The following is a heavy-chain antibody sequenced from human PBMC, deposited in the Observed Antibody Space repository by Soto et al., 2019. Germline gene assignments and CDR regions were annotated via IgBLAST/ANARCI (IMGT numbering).Heavy chain of an antibody. J-gene: IGHJ4*02. V-gene: IGHV3-23*01. CDR1: GFTFNNYA. CDR3: AKLGFSAWSAPSYFDT. CDR2: ITGSGSDT. D-gene: IGHD3-16*01. Sequence: PEGSLRLSCAASGFTFNNYAMGWVRQAPGKGLEWVSAITGSGSDTYYLDSVKGRFTISRDNSKNTLFLQVNSLRAEDTAIYYCAKLGFSAWSAPSYFDTLCQGTLLTISS.